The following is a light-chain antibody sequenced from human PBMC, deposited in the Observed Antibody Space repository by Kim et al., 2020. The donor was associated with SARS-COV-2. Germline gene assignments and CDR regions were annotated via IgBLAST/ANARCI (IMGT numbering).Light chain of an antibody. V-gene: IGLV1-44*01. Sequence: GPRVTLSCAGSSSNTGRHTVNWYQHHPGTAPKLLIYSNNQRPSGVPDRVSGSKSGTSASLAISGLQSEDEADYYCAAWDDSLNGYVFGTGTKVTVL. CDR2: SNN. J-gene: IGLJ1*01. CDR1: SSNTGRHT. CDR3: AAWDDSLNGYV.